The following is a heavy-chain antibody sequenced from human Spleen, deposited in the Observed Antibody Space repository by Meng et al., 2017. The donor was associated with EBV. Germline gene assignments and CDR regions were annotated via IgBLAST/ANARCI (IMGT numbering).Heavy chain of an antibody. Sequence: QVQLGQSGAEVKKPGSSVKVSCRTSGGTFSSDAVSWVRQAPGQGLEWMGWINTNTGNPTYDQGFTGRFVFLLDTSVNTAYLQINSLKAEDTAVYYCARGAAAGHWGQGTLVTVSS. CDR1: GGTFSSDA. CDR3: ARGAAAGH. CDR2: INTNTGNP. V-gene: IGHV7-4-1*02. J-gene: IGHJ4*02. D-gene: IGHD6-13*01.